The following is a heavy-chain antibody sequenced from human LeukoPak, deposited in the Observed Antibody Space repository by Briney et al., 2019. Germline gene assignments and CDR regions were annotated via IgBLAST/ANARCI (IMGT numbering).Heavy chain of an antibody. Sequence: GGSLRLSCAASAFTFSSYGMSWVRQAPGKGLEWVSAISGSGGSTYYADSVKGRFTISRDNSKNTLYLQMNSLRAEDTAVYYCAKDADSSGEYYYYYMDVWGKGTTVTISS. CDR1: AFTFSSYG. D-gene: IGHD3-22*01. V-gene: IGHV3-23*01. CDR2: ISGSGGST. CDR3: AKDADSSGEYYYYYMDV. J-gene: IGHJ6*03.